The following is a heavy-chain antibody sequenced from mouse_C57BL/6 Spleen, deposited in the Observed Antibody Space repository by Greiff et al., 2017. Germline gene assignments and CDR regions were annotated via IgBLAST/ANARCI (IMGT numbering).Heavy chain of an antibody. J-gene: IGHJ2*01. Sequence: QVQLQQPGAELVRPGTSVKVSCKASGYAFTNYLIEWVKQRPGQGLEWIGVINPGSGGTNYNEKFKGKATLTADKSSSTAYMQLSSLTSEDSAVYFCAREGGDNGGQGTTLTVSS. CDR2: INPGSGGT. V-gene: IGHV1-54*01. CDR1: GYAFTNYL. CDR3: AREGGDN.